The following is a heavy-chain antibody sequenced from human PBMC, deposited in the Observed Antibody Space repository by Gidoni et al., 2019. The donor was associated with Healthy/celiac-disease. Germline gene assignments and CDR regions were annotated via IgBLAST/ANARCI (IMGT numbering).Heavy chain of an antibody. J-gene: IGHJ6*02. CDR1: GFTFSSYW. Sequence: EVQLVESGGGLVQPGGSLRLSCAASGFTFSSYWMHWVRQAPGKGLVWVSRINSDGSSTSYADSVKGRFTISRDNAKNTLYLQMNILRAEDTAVYYCARDLARGYSYGYLDYYYYGMDVWGQGTTVTVSS. D-gene: IGHD5-18*01. CDR3: ARDLARGYSYGYLDYYYYGMDV. V-gene: IGHV3-74*01. CDR2: INSDGSST.